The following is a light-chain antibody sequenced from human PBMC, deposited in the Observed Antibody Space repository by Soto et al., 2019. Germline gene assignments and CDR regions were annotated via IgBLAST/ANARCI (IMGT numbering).Light chain of an antibody. Sequence: QSVLTQPPSVSAAPGQKVTISCSGSSSNIGNNYVSWYQQLPGTAPKLLIYDNNKRPSGIPDRFSDSKSGTSATLAITGLQTGDEADYYCRTWDTSLSASVFGTGAKVTVL. V-gene: IGLV1-51*01. CDR2: DNN. CDR1: SSNIGNNY. CDR3: RTWDTSLSASV. J-gene: IGLJ1*01.